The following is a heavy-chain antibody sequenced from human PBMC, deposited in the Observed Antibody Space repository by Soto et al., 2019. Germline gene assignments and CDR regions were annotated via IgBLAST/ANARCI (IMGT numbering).Heavy chain of an antibody. CDR2: LTWGGSA. V-gene: IGHV3-23*01. D-gene: IGHD6-6*01. Sequence: EVQLLESGGGLIQPGGSLRLSCAGSGFTFSDYGMNWVRQAPGKGLEWVSGLTWGGSAYYAESVRGRFTISRDNSKSILYDQMKSLRVEDTAVYYCAKERTSSTYDGMDVWGQGTPVTVSS. CDR1: GFTFSDYG. J-gene: IGHJ6*02. CDR3: AKERTSSTYDGMDV.